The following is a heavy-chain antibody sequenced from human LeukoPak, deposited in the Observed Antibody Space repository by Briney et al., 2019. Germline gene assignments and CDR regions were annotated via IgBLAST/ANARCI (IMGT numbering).Heavy chain of an antibody. CDR2: ISSSSSYI. D-gene: IGHD6-13*01. Sequence: GGSLRLSCAASGFTLSSYSMNWVRQAPGKGLEWVSSISSSSSYIYYADSVKGRFTISRDNAKNSLYLQMNSLRAEDTAVYYCARDGYSSSWYGGYYYYYYMDVWGKGTTVTVSS. J-gene: IGHJ6*03. CDR1: GFTLSSYS. V-gene: IGHV3-21*01. CDR3: ARDGYSSSWYGGYYYYYYMDV.